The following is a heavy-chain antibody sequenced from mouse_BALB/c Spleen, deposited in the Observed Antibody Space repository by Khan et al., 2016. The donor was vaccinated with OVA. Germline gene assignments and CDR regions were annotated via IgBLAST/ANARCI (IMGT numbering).Heavy chain of an antibody. J-gene: IGHJ2*01. Sequence: QVQLKQSGAELAKPGASVKMSCKAPGYTFTSYWMNWIKQRPGQGLEWIGYINPTSGYTDYNQKFKDKATLTADKSSSTAYMQLSSLTSDDSAVYYCARDSIDYWGQGTALTVSS. CDR1: GYTFTSYW. CDR2: INPTSGYT. V-gene: IGHV1-7*01. D-gene: IGHD2-5*01. CDR3: ARDSIDY.